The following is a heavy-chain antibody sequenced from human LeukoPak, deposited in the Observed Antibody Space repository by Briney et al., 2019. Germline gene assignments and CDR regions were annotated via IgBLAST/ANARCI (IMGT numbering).Heavy chain of an antibody. V-gene: IGHV1-8*01. CDR2: MNSNSGNT. Sequence: ASVKVSCKASGYSFSSYDINWVRQATGQGLEWMGWMNSNSGNTGYAQKFQGRVTMTRDTSTSTVYMELSSLRSEDTAVYYCARGSEDGYNFDYWGQGTLVTVSS. CDR1: GYSFSSYD. D-gene: IGHD5-24*01. CDR3: ARGSEDGYNFDY. J-gene: IGHJ4*02.